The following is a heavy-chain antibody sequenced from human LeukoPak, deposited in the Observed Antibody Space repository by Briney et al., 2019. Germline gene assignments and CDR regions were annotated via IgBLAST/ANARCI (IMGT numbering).Heavy chain of an antibody. CDR3: AAVVLVGATPQFAFDI. CDR2: IVVGSGNT. D-gene: IGHD1-26*01. Sequence: EASVKVSCKASGFTFTSSAMQWVRQARGQRLEWIGWIVVGSGNTNYAQKFQERVTITRDMSTSTAYMELSSLRSEDTAAYYCAAVVLVGATPQFAFDIWGQGTMVTVSS. J-gene: IGHJ3*02. V-gene: IGHV1-58*02. CDR1: GFTFTSSA.